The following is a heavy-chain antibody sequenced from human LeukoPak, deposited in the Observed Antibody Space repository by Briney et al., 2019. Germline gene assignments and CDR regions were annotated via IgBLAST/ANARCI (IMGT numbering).Heavy chain of an antibody. D-gene: IGHD3-22*01. V-gene: IGHV3-30*02. CDR2: IRYDGSNK. CDR1: RFTFSSYG. Sequence: GGSLRLSCAASRFTFSSYGMHWVRQATGKGLEWVAFIRYDGSNKYYADSVKGRFTVSRDNSKNTLYLQMNSLRAEDTAVYYCARVGDTSGYLIYSFDYWGQGTLVTVSS. CDR3: ARVGDTSGYLIYSFDY. J-gene: IGHJ4*02.